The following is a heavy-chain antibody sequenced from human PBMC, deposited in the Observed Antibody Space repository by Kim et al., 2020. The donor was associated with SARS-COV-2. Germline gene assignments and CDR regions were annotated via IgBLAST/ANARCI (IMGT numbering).Heavy chain of an antibody. V-gene: IGHV3-11*06. J-gene: IGHJ3*02. D-gene: IGHD3-9*01. CDR3: ARDKPDDILTGYYSAFDI. Sequence: KGRFTISRDNAKNSLYLQVNSLRAEDTAVYYCARDKPDDILTGYYSAFDIWGQGTMVTVSS.